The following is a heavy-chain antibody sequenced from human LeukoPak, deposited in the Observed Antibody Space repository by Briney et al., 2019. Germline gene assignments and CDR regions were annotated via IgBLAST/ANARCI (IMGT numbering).Heavy chain of an antibody. D-gene: IGHD2-21*01. Sequence: GGSLRLSCAASGFTFSSYSMNWVRQAPGKGLEWVANIKQDGSEKYYVDSVKGRFTISRDNAKNSLYLQMNSLRAEDTAVYFCARDRYCGLWGQGTLVTVSS. CDR1: GFTFSSYS. CDR3: ARDRYCGL. CDR2: IKQDGSEK. V-gene: IGHV3-7*01. J-gene: IGHJ4*02.